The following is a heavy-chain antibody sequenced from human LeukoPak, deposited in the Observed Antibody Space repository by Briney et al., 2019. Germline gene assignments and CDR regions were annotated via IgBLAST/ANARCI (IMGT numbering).Heavy chain of an antibody. CDR2: ISGSGASI. Sequence: GGSLRLSCAASGLTFSDYVMTWVRQAPGQGLEWVSSISGSGASIYYADSVKGRFSISRDNSNNTLSLQMSGRRAEDTAVYYCAKGQAWYSGSYYFDYWGQGTLVTVSS. CDR3: AKGQAWYSGSYYFDY. V-gene: IGHV3-23*01. D-gene: IGHD1-26*01. CDR1: GLTFSDYV. J-gene: IGHJ4*02.